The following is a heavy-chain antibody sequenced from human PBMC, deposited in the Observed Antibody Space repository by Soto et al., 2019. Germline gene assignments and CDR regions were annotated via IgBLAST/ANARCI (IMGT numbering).Heavy chain of an antibody. J-gene: IGHJ3*02. Sequence: SETLSLTCTVSGDSISSSNSHWGWTRQPPGKGLEYIGSVYYGGAIFYSGNIYYNPSLKSRVTMSVDTSKNQFPLRLSSVTAADTGVYYCVRYDRINMKPYSPEGFHIWGQGTMVT. CDR3: VRYDRINMKPYSPEGFHI. CDR2: VYYGGAIFYSGNI. D-gene: IGHD3-3*02. V-gene: IGHV4-39*01. CDR1: GDSISSSNSH.